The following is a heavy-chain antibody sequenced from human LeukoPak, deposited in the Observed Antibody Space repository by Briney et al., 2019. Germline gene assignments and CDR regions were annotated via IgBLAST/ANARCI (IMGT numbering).Heavy chain of an antibody. CDR1: GGSFSGYY. V-gene: IGHV4-34*01. Sequence: SETLSLTCAVYGGSFSGYYWSWIRQPPGKGLEXXXXXXHSGSTNYNPSLKSRVTISVDTSKNQFSLKLSSVTAADTAVYYCARVKPYSSGWFIGCYFDYWGQGTLVTVSS. CDR2: XXHSGST. CDR3: ARVKPYSSGWFIGCYFDY. D-gene: IGHD6-19*01. J-gene: IGHJ4*02.